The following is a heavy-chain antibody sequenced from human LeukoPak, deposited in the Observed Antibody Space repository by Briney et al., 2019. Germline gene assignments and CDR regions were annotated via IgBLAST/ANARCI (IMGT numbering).Heavy chain of an antibody. CDR2: FCTSGN. D-gene: IGHD6-6*01. Sequence: PSQTLSLTCTVSGGSISSASHYWGWIRQPAGKGLEWIGRFCTSGNNYNPSLKSRVTLSADTSKNQFSLMLRSVTAADAAVYYCARGTAGRPPYYFDFWGQGTLVTVSS. V-gene: IGHV4-61*02. J-gene: IGHJ4*02. CDR3: ARGTAGRPPYYFDF. CDR1: GGSISSASHY.